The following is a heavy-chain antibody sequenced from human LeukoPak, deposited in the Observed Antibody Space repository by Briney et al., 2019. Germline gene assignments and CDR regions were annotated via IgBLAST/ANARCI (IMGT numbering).Heavy chain of an antibody. CDR2: INPNSGGT. D-gene: IGHD6-13*01. CDR1: GYIFTDYY. CDR3: ARGGAAAGTKGPFDY. Sequence: ASVKVSYKASGYIFTDYYMHWVRQAPGQELGWMGRINPNSGGTNYAQKFQGRVTMTRDTSISTAYTELSSLRSEDTAVYYCARGGAAAGTKGPFDYWGQGTLVTVSS. J-gene: IGHJ4*02. V-gene: IGHV1/OR15-1*01.